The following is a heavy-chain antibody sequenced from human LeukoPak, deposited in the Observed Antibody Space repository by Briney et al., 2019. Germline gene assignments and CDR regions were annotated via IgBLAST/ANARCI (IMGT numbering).Heavy chain of an antibody. CDR1: GLTFSSYS. CDR2: ISSSSSYI. CDR3: AREGSDYYYGMDV. V-gene: IGHV3-21*01. D-gene: IGHD3-10*01. J-gene: IGHJ6*02. Sequence: GGSLRLSCAASGLTFSSYSMNWVRQAPGKGLEWVSSISSSSSYIYYADSVKGRFTISRDNAKNSLYLQMNSLRAEDTAVYYCAREGSDYYYGMDVWGQGTTVTVSS.